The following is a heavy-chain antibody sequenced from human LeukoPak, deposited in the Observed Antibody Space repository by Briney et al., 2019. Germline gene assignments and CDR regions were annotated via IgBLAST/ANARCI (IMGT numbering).Heavy chain of an antibody. CDR2: ISANNGNT. V-gene: IGHV1-18*01. CDR3: ARDTVTTSEYYYYGMDV. CDR1: GYTFTSYG. D-gene: IGHD4-17*01. J-gene: IGHJ6*02. Sequence: ASVKVSCKASGYTFTSYGISWVRQAPGQGLEWMGWISANNGNTNYPQKLQGRVTMTTDTSTSTAYMELRSLRSDDTAVYYCARDTVTTSEYYYYGMDVWGQGTTVTVSS.